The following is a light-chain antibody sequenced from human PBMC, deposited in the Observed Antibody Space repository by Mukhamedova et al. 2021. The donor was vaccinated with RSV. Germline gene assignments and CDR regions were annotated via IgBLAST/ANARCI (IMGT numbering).Light chain of an antibody. J-gene: IGKJ3*01. V-gene: IGKV1-5*03. CDR2: KAS. CDR3: QQYNSYIT. Sequence: WYQRRVHGKAPKLLIYKASSLESGVPSRFSGSGSGTEFTLTISSLQPDDFATYYCQQYNSYITFGPGTKVDIK.